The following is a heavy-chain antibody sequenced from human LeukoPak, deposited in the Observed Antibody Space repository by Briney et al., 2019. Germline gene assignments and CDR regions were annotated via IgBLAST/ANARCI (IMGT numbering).Heavy chain of an antibody. Sequence: SETLSLTCTVSGGSISSYYWSWIRPPAGKGLEWIGRIYTSGSTNYNPSLKSRVTMSVDTFKKQFSLKLSSVTAADTAVYYCAREVCSSTSCYTGSGSDYWGQGTLVTVSS. J-gene: IGHJ4*02. CDR1: GGSISSYY. CDR3: AREVCSSTSCYTGSGSDY. CDR2: IYTSGST. V-gene: IGHV4-4*07. D-gene: IGHD2-2*01.